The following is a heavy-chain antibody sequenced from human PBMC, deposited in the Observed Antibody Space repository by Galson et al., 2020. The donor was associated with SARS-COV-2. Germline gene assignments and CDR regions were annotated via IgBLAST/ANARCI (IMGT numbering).Heavy chain of an antibody. J-gene: IGHJ2*01. V-gene: IGHV3-13*01. D-gene: IGHD6-13*01. CDR3: AREVAAAAGDRIYWYFDL. CDR2: IGTAGDT. Sequence: GGSLRLSCAASGFTFSSYDMHWVRQATGKGLEWVSAIGTAGDTYYPGSVKGRFTISRENAKNSLYLQMNSLRAGDTAVYYCAREVAAAAGDRIYWYFDLWGRGTLVTVSS. CDR1: GFTFSSYD.